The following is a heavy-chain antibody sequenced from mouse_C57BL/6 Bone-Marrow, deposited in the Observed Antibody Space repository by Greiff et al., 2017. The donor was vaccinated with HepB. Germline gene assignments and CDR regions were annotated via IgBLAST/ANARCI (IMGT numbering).Heavy chain of an antibody. V-gene: IGHV1-55*01. CDR1: GYTFTRYW. CDR3: ARGNYPWDFDV. D-gene: IGHD2-1*01. CDR2: IYPGSGST. J-gene: IGHJ1*03. Sequence: VQLQQPGAELVKPGASVKMSCKASGYTFTRYWLTWVKQRPGQGLEWIGDIYPGSGSTNYNEKFKSKATLTVDTSSSTAYMQLSSLTSEDSAVYYCARGNYPWDFDVWGTGTTVTVSS.